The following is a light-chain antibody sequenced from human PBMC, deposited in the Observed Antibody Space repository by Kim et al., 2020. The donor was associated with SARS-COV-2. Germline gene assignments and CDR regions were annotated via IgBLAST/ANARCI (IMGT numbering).Light chain of an antibody. CDR3: QAWDSSTAV. CDR1: KLGDKY. J-gene: IGLJ2*01. V-gene: IGLV3-1*01. Sequence: VSPGQTASITCSGDKLGDKYACWYQQKPGQSPVLVIYKDIKRPSGIPERFAGSNSGNTATLTISGTQAMDEADYRCQAWDSSTAVFGGGTQLTVL. CDR2: KDI.